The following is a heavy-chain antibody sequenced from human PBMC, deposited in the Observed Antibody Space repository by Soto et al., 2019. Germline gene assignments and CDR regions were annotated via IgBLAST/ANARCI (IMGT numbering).Heavy chain of an antibody. D-gene: IGHD2-2*01. CDR3: ARGYHCDATTCYAQPRFGP. J-gene: IGHJ5*02. CDR2: IYHSGGT. Sequence: SLSLTCDVSGGSITTNDYSWNWIRQPPGKGLEWIGYIYHSGGTFYNPSLKSRVSMSVDRSKNQFSLRLNSVTAADTAVYYCARGYHCDATTCYAQPRFGPWGQGALVTVSS. CDR1: GGSITTNDYS. V-gene: IGHV4-30-2*01.